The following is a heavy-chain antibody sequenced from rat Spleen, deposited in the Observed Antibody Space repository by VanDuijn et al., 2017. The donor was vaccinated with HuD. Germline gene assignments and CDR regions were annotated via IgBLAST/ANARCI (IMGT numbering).Heavy chain of an antibody. CDR1: GFTFSNYG. D-gene: IGHD5-1*01. Sequence: EVQLVESNGGLVQPGRSLKLSCAASGFTFSNYGMHWIRQAPTKGLEWVATMSYDGSSTYYRDSVKGRFTISRDNAKSSLYLQMDSLRSEDTSTYYCAKDQLTGGYYFDYWGQGVMVTVSS. J-gene: IGHJ2*01. CDR3: AKDQLTGGYYFDY. CDR2: MSYDGSST. V-gene: IGHV5-29*01.